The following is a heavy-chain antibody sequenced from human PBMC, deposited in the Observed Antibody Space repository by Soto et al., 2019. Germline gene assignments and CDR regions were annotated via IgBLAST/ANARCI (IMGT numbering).Heavy chain of an antibody. CDR3: ARGXXTXXXXXGXXHIDY. Sequence: QVQLQESGPGLVKPSQTLSLTCTVSGGSISSGGYYWSWIRQHPGKGLEWIGYIYYSGSTYYNPSLKSRVTISVATSNNHFSLKLSSGTAADTAVYYCARGXXTXXXXXGXXHIDYWGQGTLVTVSS. J-gene: IGHJ4*02. CDR2: IYYSGST. CDR1: GGSISSGGYY. V-gene: IGHV4-31*03.